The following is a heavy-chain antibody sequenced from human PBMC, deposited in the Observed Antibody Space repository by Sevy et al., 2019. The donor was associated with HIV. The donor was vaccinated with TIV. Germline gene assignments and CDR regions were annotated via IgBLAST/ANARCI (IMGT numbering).Heavy chain of an antibody. V-gene: IGHV3-30-3*01. J-gene: IGHJ6*02. CDR2: ISYDGSNK. CDR1: GFTFSSYA. Sequence: GGSLRLSCAASGFTFSSYAMHWVRQAPGKGLEWVAVISYDGSNKYYADSVKGRFTSSRDNSKNTLYLQMNSLRAEDTAVYYCARSGPRYDFWSDNVGMDVWGQGTTVNVSS. D-gene: IGHD3-3*01. CDR3: ARSGPRYDFWSDNVGMDV.